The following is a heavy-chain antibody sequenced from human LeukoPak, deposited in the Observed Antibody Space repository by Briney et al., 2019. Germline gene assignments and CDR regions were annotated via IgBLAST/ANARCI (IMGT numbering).Heavy chain of an antibody. D-gene: IGHD6-19*01. CDR2: ISWNSGSI. V-gene: IGHV3-9*01. CDR3: ARGSYSSGWYPNHYFDY. CDR1: GFTFDDYA. J-gene: IGHJ4*02. Sequence: GGSLRLSCAASGFTFDDYAMHWVRQAPGKGLEWVSGISWNSGSIGYADSVKGRFTISRDNAKNSLYLQMNSLRAEDTAVYYCARGSYSSGWYPNHYFDYWGQGTLVTVSS.